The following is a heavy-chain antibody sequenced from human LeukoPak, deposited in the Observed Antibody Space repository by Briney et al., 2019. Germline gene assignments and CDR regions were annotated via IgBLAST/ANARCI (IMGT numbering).Heavy chain of an antibody. CDR3: AKRGHSSGWSNPFDY. Sequence: ASVKVSCKASGGTFSRHGISWVRQAPGHGLEWMGGIIPIFGTPNYAQKFQGRVTITADESTSIAYMELNSLRSEDTAVCFCAKRGHSSGWSNPFDYWGQGTLVTVSS. D-gene: IGHD6-19*01. CDR2: IIPIFGTP. CDR1: GGTFSRHG. V-gene: IGHV1-69*01. J-gene: IGHJ4*02.